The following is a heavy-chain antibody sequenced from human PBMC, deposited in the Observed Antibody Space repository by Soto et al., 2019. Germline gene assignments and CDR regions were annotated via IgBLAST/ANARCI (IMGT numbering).Heavy chain of an antibody. J-gene: IGHJ6*02. D-gene: IGHD3-10*01. CDR3: ARDPSPKSLTYYYGSGRSSPGMDV. CDR2: ISSSSSYI. CDR1: GFTFSSYS. Sequence: GGSLRLSCAASGFTFSSYSMNWVRQAPGKGLEWVSSISSSSSYIYYADSVKGRFTISRDNAKNSLYLQMNSLRAEDTAVYYCARDPSPKSLTYYYGSGRSSPGMDVWGPGTTVTVSS. V-gene: IGHV3-21*01.